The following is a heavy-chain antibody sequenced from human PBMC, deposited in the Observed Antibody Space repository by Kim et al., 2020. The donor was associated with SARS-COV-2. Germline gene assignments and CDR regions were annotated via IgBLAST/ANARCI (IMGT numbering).Heavy chain of an antibody. D-gene: IGHD5-18*01. CDR2: FYYRGNT. V-gene: IGHV4-39*01. J-gene: IGHJ4*01. CDR3: ARGRGYSYGIPFDF. CDR1: GDSVTSANYY. Sequence: SETLSLTCTVTGDSVTSANYYWGWLRQPPGKGLEWIGSFYYRGNTYYNPSLKSRVTISVDTSKNQFSLKLSSVTAADTAVYFCARGRGYSYGIPFDFWG.